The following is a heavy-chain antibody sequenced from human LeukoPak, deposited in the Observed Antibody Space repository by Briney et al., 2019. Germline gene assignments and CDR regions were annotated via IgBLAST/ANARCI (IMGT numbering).Heavy chain of an antibody. CDR1: GGTFNSYT. CDR3: ARVPDYCGGDCSLDY. D-gene: IGHD2-21*01. V-gene: IGHV1-69*02. CDR2: IIPILGIA. Sequence: WVKVSCKASGGTFNSYTTSWVRQAPGEGMEWMGRIIPILGIANYAQKFQGRVTITSDKSTSTAYMELSSLRSEDTAVYYCARVPDYCGGDCSLDYWGQGTLVTVSS. J-gene: IGHJ4*02.